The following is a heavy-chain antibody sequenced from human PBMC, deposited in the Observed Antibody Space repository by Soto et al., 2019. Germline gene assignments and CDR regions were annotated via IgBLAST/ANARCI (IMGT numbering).Heavy chain of an antibody. D-gene: IGHD1-1*01. Sequence: SETLSLTCTVSGGSVNRGSYYWSWIRQPPGKGLEWIGHMYYTGSTNYNPSLKRRVTISSGTSENQFSLKLRSVTAADSALYFCARETWNTHGRHYRLEPWGLGTLVTVSS. CDR1: GGSVNRGSYY. CDR3: ARETWNTHGRHYRLEP. V-gene: IGHV4-61*01. CDR2: MYYTGST. J-gene: IGHJ5*02.